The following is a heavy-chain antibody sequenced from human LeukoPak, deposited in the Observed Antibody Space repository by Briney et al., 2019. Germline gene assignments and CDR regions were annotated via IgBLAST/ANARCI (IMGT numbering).Heavy chain of an antibody. V-gene: IGHV3-30*18. D-gene: IGHD3-9*01. CDR3: AKDLARLRYFDWLLLDY. CDR1: GFTFSSYG. Sequence: GGSLRLSCAASGFTFSSYGMHWVRQAPGKGLEWVAVISYDGSNKYYADSVKGRFTISRDNSKDTLYLQMISLRAEDTAVYYCAKDLARLRYFDWLLLDYWGQGTLVTVSS. CDR2: ISYDGSNK. J-gene: IGHJ4*02.